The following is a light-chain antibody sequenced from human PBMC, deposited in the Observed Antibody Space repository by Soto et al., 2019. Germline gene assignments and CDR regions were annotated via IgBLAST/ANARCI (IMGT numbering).Light chain of an antibody. J-gene: IGLJ2*01. CDR2: LNSDGSH. V-gene: IGLV4-69*01. CDR1: SGHSSYA. Sequence: QPVLTQSPSASASLGASVKLTCTLSSGHSSYAIAWHQQQPEKGPRYLMKLNSDGSHSKGDGIPDRFSGSSSGAARYLTISRLQSEDEADYYCQTWGTGIVVFGGGTKVTVL. CDR3: QTWGTGIVV.